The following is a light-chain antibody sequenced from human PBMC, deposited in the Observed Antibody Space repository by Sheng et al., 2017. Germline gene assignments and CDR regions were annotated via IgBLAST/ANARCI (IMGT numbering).Light chain of an antibody. J-gene: IGLJ1*01. V-gene: IGLV2-23*02. CDR2: EVS. CDR3: CSHAGGSTYV. CDR1: SGDIGTYDL. Sequence: QSALTQPVSVSGSPGQSMTISCTGASGDIGTYDLVSWYQHHPGKAPKLMIYEVSKRPSGVSNRFSGSKSGNTASLAISGLQAEDEADYYCCSHAGGSTYVFGTGTKVTVL.